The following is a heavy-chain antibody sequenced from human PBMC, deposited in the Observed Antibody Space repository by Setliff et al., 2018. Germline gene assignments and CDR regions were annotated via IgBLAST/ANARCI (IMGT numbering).Heavy chain of an antibody. CDR1: GYTFNDYG. CDR2: ISPHTGNT. V-gene: IGHV1-18*01. J-gene: IGHJ4*02. CDR3: SRLVRFCTTSTCQGASASEH. D-gene: IGHD2-8*01. Sequence: ASVKVSCKTSGYTFNDYGIAWVRQAPGQGLEWMGWISPHTGNTYYTPKLHGRVTLTTDTSASTAYMELRSLGSDDTAVYYCSRLVRFCTTSTCQGASASEHWGQGTLVTVSS.